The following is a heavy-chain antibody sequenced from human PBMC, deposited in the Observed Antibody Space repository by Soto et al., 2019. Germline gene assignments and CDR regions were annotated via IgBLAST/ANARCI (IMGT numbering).Heavy chain of an antibody. V-gene: IGHV3-23*01. Sequence: SLRLSCAASGFTFSSCAMGWVRQAPGKGLEWVSGISGNGGSTYYADSVKGRFTISRDTSKNTLYLQMSSLRPEDTAVYYCVKGEYYYDGSAYYPFDYWGQGRMVTVSS. CDR3: VKGEYYYDGSAYYPFDY. D-gene: IGHD3-22*01. CDR1: GFTFSSCA. CDR2: ISGNGGST. J-gene: IGHJ4*02.